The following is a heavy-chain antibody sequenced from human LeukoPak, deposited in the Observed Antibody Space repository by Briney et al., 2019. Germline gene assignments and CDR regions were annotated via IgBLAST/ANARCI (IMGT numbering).Heavy chain of an antibody. CDR2: ISGSLDIT. J-gene: IGHJ4*02. Sequence: GGSLRLSCAASGFTFTSYAMSWVRQAPGKGLEWVSVISGSLDITYYADPVKGRFTISRDNSKNALYLQMNSLRADDTALYYCARDSIYGSGRLGYWGQGTLVTVSS. V-gene: IGHV3-23*01. D-gene: IGHD3-10*01. CDR3: ARDSIYGSGRLGY. CDR1: GFTFTSYA.